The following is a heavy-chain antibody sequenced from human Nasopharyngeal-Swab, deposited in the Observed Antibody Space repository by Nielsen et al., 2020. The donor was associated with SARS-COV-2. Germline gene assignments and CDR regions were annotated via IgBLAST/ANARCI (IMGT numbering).Heavy chain of an antibody. D-gene: IGHD6-13*01. V-gene: IGHV4-34*01. Sequence: WIRQPPGKGLEWIGEINHGGSTNYNPSLKSRVTISVDTSKNQFSLKLSSVTAADTAVYYCARSIAAAGNFPRIRVFPDVWGKGTTVTVSS. CDR3: ARSIAAAGNFPRIRVFPDV. J-gene: IGHJ6*04. CDR2: INHGGST.